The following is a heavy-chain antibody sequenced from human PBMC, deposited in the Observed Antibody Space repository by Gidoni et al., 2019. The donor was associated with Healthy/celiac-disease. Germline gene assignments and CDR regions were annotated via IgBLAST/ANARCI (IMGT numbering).Heavy chain of an antibody. D-gene: IGHD6-13*01. Sequence: QVQLPASGPGLVKPSQTLSLPCTVSGGPISRGSYYWSWIRQPAGKGLEWIGRIYTSGSTNYNPSLKSRVTISVDTSKNQFSLKLSSVTAADTAVYYCARGSTGPIAAAGDDAFDIWGQGTMVTVSS. CDR3: ARGSTGPIAAAGDDAFDI. CDR2: IYTSGST. J-gene: IGHJ3*02. CDR1: GGPISRGSYY. V-gene: IGHV4-61*02.